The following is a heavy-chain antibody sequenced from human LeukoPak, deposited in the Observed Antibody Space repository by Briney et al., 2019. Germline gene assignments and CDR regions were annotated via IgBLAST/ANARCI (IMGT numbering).Heavy chain of an antibody. J-gene: IGHJ4*02. CDR1: GFTFSSYW. CDR3: ARETPDSSSWTAFDF. V-gene: IGHV3-7*01. CDR2: IKQDGSEK. D-gene: IGHD6-13*01. Sequence: PGGSLRLSCAASGFTFSSYWMSWVRQAPGKGLEWVANIKQDGSEKYYADSVKGRFTISRDNSKNTLYLQMNSLRAEDTAVYYCARETPDSSSWTAFDFWGQGTLVTVSS.